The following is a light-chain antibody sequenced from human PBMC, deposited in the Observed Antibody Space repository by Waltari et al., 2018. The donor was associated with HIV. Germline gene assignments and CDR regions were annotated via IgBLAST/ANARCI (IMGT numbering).Light chain of an antibody. CDR2: EVS. J-gene: IGLJ2*01. CDR3: CSYTSSGTLV. Sequence: QSALTQPASVSASPGQSITISCTGTSSDVGTYDYVSWYQYHPGKAPKLMISEVSSRPSWVSNRFSGSKSGNTASLTISGLQAEDEADYYCCSYTSSGTLVFGGWTKLTVL. V-gene: IGLV2-14*01. CDR1: SSDVGTYDY.